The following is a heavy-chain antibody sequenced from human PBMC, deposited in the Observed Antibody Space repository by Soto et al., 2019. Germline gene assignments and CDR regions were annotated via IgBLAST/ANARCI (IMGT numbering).Heavy chain of an antibody. D-gene: IGHD3-22*01. CDR1: GFTFSSYE. CDR3: ARVSSPSYYHDKGPTGGMDV. J-gene: IGHJ6*02. Sequence: GGSLRLSCAASGFTFSSYEMNWVRQAPGKGLEWVSYISSSGSTIYYADSVKGRFTISRDNAKNSLYLQMNSLRAEDTAVYYCARVSSPSYYHDKGPTGGMDVWGQGTTVTVSS. CDR2: ISSSGSTI. V-gene: IGHV3-48*03.